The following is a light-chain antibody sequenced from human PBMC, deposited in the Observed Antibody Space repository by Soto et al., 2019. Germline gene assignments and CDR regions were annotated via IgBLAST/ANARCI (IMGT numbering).Light chain of an antibody. J-gene: IGLJ1*01. CDR2: INT. Sequence: QSALTQPPSVSGAPGQRVTISCAGGISNIGAGYDVHWYQRIPGTAPKLLIYINTNRPSGVADRFSGSRSGPAASLAITGLEAQDEAVYFCQSYDSTLKTYVFGTGTKVTVL. CDR3: QSYDSTLKTYV. V-gene: IGLV1-40*01. CDR1: ISNIGAGYD.